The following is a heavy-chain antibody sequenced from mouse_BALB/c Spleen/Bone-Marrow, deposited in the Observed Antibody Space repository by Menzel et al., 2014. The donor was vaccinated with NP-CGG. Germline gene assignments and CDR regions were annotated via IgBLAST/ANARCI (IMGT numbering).Heavy chain of an antibody. J-gene: IGHJ3*01. CDR2: IDPANGNT. D-gene: IGHD1-1*01. V-gene: IGHV14-3*02. Sequence: LVESGAELVKPGASVKLSCTASAFNIKDTYMHWVKQRPEQGLEWIGRIDPANGNTKYDPKFQGKATITADTSSNTAYLQLISLTSEDTAVYYCANYYYGSSLFAYWGQGTLVTVSA. CDR1: AFNIKDTY. CDR3: ANYYYGSSLFAY.